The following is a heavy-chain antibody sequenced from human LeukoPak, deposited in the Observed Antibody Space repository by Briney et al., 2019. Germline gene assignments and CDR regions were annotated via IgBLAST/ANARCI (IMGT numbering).Heavy chain of an antibody. CDR2: IRYDGSNK. CDR1: GFTFSSXX. J-gene: IGHJ4*02. CDR3: AAACSSSYSGDY. Sequence: SGFTFSSXXXXXVXXXPGXXXXWVAFIRYDGSNKYYADSVKGRFTISRDNSKNTLYLQMNSLRAEDTAVYYCAAACSSSYSGDYWGQGTLVTVSS. D-gene: IGHD6-6*01. V-gene: IGHV3-30*02.